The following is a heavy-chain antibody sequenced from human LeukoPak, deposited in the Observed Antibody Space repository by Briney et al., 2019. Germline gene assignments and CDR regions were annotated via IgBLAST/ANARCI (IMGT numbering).Heavy chain of an antibody. CDR2: MNPNSGNT. CDR1: GYTFTSYD. D-gene: IGHD2-21*01. Sequence: ASVKVSCKASGYTFTSYDINWVRQATGQGLEWMGWMNPNSGNTGYAQEFQGRVTMTRNTSISTAYMELSSLRSEDTAVYYCARGAAYADAFDIWGQGTMVTVSS. J-gene: IGHJ3*02. V-gene: IGHV1-8*01. CDR3: ARGAAYADAFDI.